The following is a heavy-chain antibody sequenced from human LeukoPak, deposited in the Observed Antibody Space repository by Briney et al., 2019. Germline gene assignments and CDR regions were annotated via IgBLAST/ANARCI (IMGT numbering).Heavy chain of an antibody. D-gene: IGHD6-13*01. Sequence: GESLKISCKGSGYSFTTHWIGWVRQLPGKGLEWMGIIYPGDSDTRYSPSFQGQVTISADKSISTAYLQWSSLKASDTAMYYCARHYSSSCLFDYWGQGTLVTVSS. V-gene: IGHV5-51*01. CDR3: ARHYSSSCLFDY. CDR1: GYSFTTHW. CDR2: IYPGDSDT. J-gene: IGHJ4*02.